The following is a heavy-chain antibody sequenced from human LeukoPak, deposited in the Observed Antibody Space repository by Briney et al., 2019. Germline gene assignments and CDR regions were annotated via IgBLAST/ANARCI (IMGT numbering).Heavy chain of an antibody. D-gene: IGHD6-6*01. CDR1: GYTFTSYG. V-gene: IGHV1-18*01. J-gene: IGHJ4*02. CDR3: ARASRTSIAARPADY. Sequence: ASVKVSCKASGYTFTSYGISWVRQAPGQGLEWMGWISAYNGNTNYAQKLQGRVTMTTDTSTSTAYMELRSLRSDDTAVYYCARASRTSIAARPADYWGQGTLVTVSS. CDR2: ISAYNGNT.